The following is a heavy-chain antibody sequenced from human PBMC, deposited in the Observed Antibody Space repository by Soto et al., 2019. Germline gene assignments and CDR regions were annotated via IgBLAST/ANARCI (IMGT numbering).Heavy chain of an antibody. Sequence: QLQLQESGPGLVKPSETLSLTCTVSGGSISSSSYYWGWIRQPPGKGLEWIGSIYYSGSTYYNPSLKSRVTISVDTSKNQFSLKLSSVTAADTAVYYCARFSEGYYDSSGYSLSAFDIWGQGTMVTVSS. V-gene: IGHV4-39*01. D-gene: IGHD3-22*01. CDR2: IYYSGST. J-gene: IGHJ3*02. CDR3: ARFSEGYYDSSGYSLSAFDI. CDR1: GGSISSSSYY.